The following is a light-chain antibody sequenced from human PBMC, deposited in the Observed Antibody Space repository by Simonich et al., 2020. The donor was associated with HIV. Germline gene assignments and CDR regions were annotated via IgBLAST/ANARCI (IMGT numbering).Light chain of an antibody. Sequence: EIVMTQSPATLSVSPGERATLSCRASQSVSSSYLAWYQQKPGLAPRLLISDASSRATGIPDRFSGSGSGTDFTLTISRLEPEDFAVYYCQQYGSSPYTFGQGTKPEIK. CDR3: QQYGSSPYT. V-gene: IGKV3D-20*01. CDR1: QSVSSSY. CDR2: DAS. J-gene: IGKJ2*01.